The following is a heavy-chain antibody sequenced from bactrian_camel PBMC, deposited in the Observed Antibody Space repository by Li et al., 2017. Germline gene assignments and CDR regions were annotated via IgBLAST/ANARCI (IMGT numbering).Heavy chain of an antibody. Sequence: QLVESGGGSVQAGGSLRLSCVVAGYTGSPLCMGWFRQAPGKEREGVATVSAGADITNYADSVKDRFTISQENGKNTVYLQMNDLKPEDTAMYYCAAADQRYGRLWCSDDEKYQYWGQGTQVTVS. CDR3: AAADQRYGRLWCSDDEKYQY. J-gene: IGHJ4*01. V-gene: IGHV3S29*01. CDR2: VSAGADIT. D-gene: IGHD7*01. CDR1: GYTGSPLC.